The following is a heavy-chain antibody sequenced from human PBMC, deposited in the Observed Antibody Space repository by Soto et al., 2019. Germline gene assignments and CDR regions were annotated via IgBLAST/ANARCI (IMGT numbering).Heavy chain of an antibody. CDR1: GGTFNNYA. D-gene: IGHD5-12*01. J-gene: IGHJ4*02. V-gene: IGHV1-69*13. Sequence: ASVKVSCKASGGTFNNYALSWVRQAPGQGLEWMGGIIPIFNSANYAQKFQGRVTITADDSTSTAYMELRSLRPDDTAVYYCAREVTVASYYFDFWGQGTLVTVSS. CDR2: IIPIFNSA. CDR3: AREVTVASYYFDF.